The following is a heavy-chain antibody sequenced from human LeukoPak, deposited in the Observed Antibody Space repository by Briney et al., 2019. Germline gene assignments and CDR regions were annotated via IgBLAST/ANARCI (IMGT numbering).Heavy chain of an antibody. CDR3: ARGPDFVVVPAAPFNYFDY. D-gene: IGHD2-2*01. CDR1: GFTFNTYS. V-gene: IGHV3-21*01. CDR2: ISRDGKYI. J-gene: IGHJ4*02. Sequence: PGGSLRLSCAASGFTFNTYSMNWVRQAPGKGLEWVSAISRDGKYIYYPDSVKGRFTVSRDNGKNSLYLQMNYLRAEDTAIYYCARGPDFVVVPAAPFNYFDYWGQGTLVTVSS.